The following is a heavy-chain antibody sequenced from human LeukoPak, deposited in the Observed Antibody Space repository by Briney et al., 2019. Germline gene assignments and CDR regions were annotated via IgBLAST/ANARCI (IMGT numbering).Heavy chain of an antibody. J-gene: IGHJ4*02. CDR3: AKLEWLRFAPFDY. CDR1: GFTFSSYA. Sequence: GGSLRLSCAASGFTFSSYAMSWVRQAPGKGLEGVSAISGSGGSTYYADSVKGRFTISRDNSKNTLYLQMNSLRAEDTAVYYCAKLEWLRFAPFDYWGQGTLVTVSS. D-gene: IGHD5-12*01. V-gene: IGHV3-23*01. CDR2: ISGSGGST.